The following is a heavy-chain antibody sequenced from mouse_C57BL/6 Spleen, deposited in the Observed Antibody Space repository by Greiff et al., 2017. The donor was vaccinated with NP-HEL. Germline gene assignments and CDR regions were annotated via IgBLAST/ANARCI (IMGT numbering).Heavy chain of an antibody. V-gene: IGHV1-69*01. CDR2: IDPSDSYT. Sequence: QVQLQQPGAELVMPGASVKLSCKASGYTFTSYWMHWVKQRPGQGLEWIGEIDPSDSYTYYNEKFKGKSTLTVDKSSSTAYMQLSSLTSEDSAVCYCAKEGYYKGFAYWGQGTLVTVSA. CDR3: AKEGYYKGFAY. D-gene: IGHD2-3*01. CDR1: GYTFTSYW. J-gene: IGHJ3*01.